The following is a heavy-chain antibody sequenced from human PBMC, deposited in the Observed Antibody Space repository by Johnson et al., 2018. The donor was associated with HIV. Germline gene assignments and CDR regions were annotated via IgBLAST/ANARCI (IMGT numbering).Heavy chain of an antibody. Sequence: VQLVESGGGLVQPGGSLRLSCAASGFIFSSYWMHWVRQAPEKGLVWVSRINISGSRTRYADSVKGRFTISRDNAKITLSLQMNSLRDEDTAVYLCARERGGAFDIWGQGTMVTVSS. CDR2: INISGSRT. V-gene: IGHV3-74*01. J-gene: IGHJ3*02. CDR1: GFIFSSYW. CDR3: ARERGGAFDI.